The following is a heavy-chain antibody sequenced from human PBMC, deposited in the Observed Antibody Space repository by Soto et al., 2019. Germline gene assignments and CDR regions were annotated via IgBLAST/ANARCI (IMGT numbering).Heavy chain of an antibody. V-gene: IGHV3-23*01. Sequence: GGSLRLSCAASGFTFSSYAMSWVRQAPGKGLEWVSAISGSGGSTYYADSVKGRFTISRDNSKNTLYLQMNSLRAEDTAVYYGAKAGDYSSSWYYFDDWGQGTLVTVSS. CDR2: ISGSGGST. J-gene: IGHJ4*02. D-gene: IGHD6-13*01. CDR1: GFTFSSYA. CDR3: AKAGDYSSSWYYFDD.